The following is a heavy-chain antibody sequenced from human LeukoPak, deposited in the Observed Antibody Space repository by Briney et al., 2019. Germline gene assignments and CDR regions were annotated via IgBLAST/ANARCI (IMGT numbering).Heavy chain of an antibody. Sequence: GGSLRLSCAAFGFTFSSYAMSWVRKAQGKGLEWVSAISGSGGSTYYADSVKGRFTISRDNSKNTLYLQMNSLRAEDTAVYYCARSRGPGEGYFDYWGQGTLVTVSS. J-gene: IGHJ4*02. D-gene: IGHD7-27*01. CDR2: ISGSGGST. V-gene: IGHV3-23*01. CDR3: ARSRGPGEGYFDY. CDR1: GFTFSSYA.